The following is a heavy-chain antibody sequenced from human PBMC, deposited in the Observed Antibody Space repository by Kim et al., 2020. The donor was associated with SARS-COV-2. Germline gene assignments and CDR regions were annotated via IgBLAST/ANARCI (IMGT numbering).Heavy chain of an antibody. Sequence: ASVKVSCKASGYTFTSYDINWVRQATGQGLEWMGWMNPNSGNTGYAQKFQGRVTMTRNTSISTAYMELSSLRSEDTAVYYCARAVPYYYDSSGYSTPPYYFDYWGQGTLVTVSS. CDR3: ARAVPYYYDSSGYSTPPYYFDY. D-gene: IGHD3-22*01. V-gene: IGHV1-8*01. CDR1: GYTFTSYD. J-gene: IGHJ4*02. CDR2: MNPNSGNT.